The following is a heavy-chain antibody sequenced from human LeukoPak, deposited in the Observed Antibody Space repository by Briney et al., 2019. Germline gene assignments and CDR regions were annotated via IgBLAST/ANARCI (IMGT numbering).Heavy chain of an antibody. D-gene: IGHD2-8*01. Sequence: GGSLRLSCATSGFPFSDFSMSWVRQAPGKGLEWISTTNSGGTSTYYAESVKGRFTISRDNSKNTLYLQLSSLRVEDTAVYYCAKQSYARSLGEGGPGTLVSVSS. J-gene: IGHJ4*02. CDR2: TNSGGTST. V-gene: IGHV3-23*01. CDR1: GFPFSDFS. CDR3: AKQSYARSLGE.